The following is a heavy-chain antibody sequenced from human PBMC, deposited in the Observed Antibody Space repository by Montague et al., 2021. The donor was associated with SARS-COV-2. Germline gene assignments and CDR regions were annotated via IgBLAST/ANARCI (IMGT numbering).Heavy chain of an antibody. D-gene: IGHD3-10*01. J-gene: IGHJ6*02. Sequence: SETLSLTCAVYGGSFSGYYWSWIRQPPGKGLEWIGEINHSGSTNYNPSLKSRVTISVDTSKNQFSLNLSSVTAADTAVYYCARASYYYGSGRYYTTCGMDVGGQGTTVTVSS. CDR2: INHSGST. CDR3: ARASYYYGSGRYYTTCGMDV. V-gene: IGHV4-34*01. CDR1: GGSFSGYY.